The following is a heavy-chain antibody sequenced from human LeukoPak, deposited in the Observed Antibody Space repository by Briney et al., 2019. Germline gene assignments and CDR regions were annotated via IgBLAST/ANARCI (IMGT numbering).Heavy chain of an antibody. V-gene: IGHV4-39*07. CDR1: GGSIDRSNYY. D-gene: IGHD6-19*01. CDR2: IFYSGIT. J-gene: IGHJ4*02. Sequence: SETLSLTCTVSGGSIDRSNYYWGWIRQPPGKGLEWIGNIFYSGITYYNPSLKSRVTISVDTSKNQFSLKLSSVTAADTAVYYCSSGWFGDYWGQGTLVTVSS. CDR3: SSGWFGDY.